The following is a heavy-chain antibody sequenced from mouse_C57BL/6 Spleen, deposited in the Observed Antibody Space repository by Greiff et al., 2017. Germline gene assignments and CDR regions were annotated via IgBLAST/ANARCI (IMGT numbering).Heavy chain of an antibody. D-gene: IGHD1-1*01. CDR3: ARHGVPYYGSSYVDWFAY. J-gene: IGHJ3*01. V-gene: IGHV1-62-2*01. Sequence: VQLQQSGAELVKPGASVKLSCKASGYTFTEYTIHWVKQRSGQGLEWIGWFYPGSGSIKYNEKFKDKATLTADKSSSTVYMELNILTSEDSAVYFCARHGVPYYGSSYVDWFAYWGQGTLVTVSA. CDR1: GYTFTEYT. CDR2: FYPGSGSI.